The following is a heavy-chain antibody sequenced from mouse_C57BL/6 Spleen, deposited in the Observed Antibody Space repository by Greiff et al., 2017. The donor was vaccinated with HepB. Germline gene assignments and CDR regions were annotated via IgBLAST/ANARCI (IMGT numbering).Heavy chain of an antibody. CDR2: IYPGSGSA. Sequence: QVQLQQPGAELVKPGASVKMSCKASGYTFTSYWITWVKQRPGQGLEWIGDIYPGSGSANYNEKFKSKATVTVDTSPSTAYRQLSSLTSEGAAVYYCARARDTTLIDYLDYWGQGRTLTVSS. V-gene: IGHV1-55*01. J-gene: IGHJ2*01. CDR3: ARARDTTLIDYLDY. D-gene: IGHD1-1*01. CDR1: GYTFTSYW.